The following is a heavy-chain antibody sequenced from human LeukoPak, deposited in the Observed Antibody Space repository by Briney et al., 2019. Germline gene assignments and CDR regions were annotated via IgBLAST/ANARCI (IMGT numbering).Heavy chain of an antibody. CDR1: GFPFSVYE. D-gene: IGHD6-19*01. Sequence: PGGPLRLSCAVSGFPFSVYEMNWVRQAPGKGLEWVSNIGSSGTIIYYADSVRGRFSISRDNAKNSLYLQMNSLRVEDTAVYYCALLAVASDFDYWGQGALVTVSS. J-gene: IGHJ4*02. CDR2: IGSSGTII. CDR3: ALLAVASDFDY. V-gene: IGHV3-48*03.